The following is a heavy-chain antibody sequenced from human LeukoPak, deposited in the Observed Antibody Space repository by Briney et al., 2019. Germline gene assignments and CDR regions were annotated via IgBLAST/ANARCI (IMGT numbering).Heavy chain of an antibody. D-gene: IGHD3-3*01. Sequence: SETLSLTCAVYGGSFSGYYWSWIRQPPGKGLEWIGEINRSGSTNYNPSLKSRVTISVDTSKNQFSLKLSSVTAADTAVYYCARVGVRYDFWSGYSYWFDPWGQGTLVTVSS. CDR2: INRSGST. CDR1: GGSFSGYY. V-gene: IGHV4-34*01. CDR3: ARVGVRYDFWSGYSYWFDP. J-gene: IGHJ5*02.